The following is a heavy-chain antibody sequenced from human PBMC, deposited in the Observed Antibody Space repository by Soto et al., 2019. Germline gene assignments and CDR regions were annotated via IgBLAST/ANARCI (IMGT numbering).Heavy chain of an antibody. J-gene: IGHJ6*02. D-gene: IGHD3-3*01. CDR2: FSGSGGST. CDR1: GFTFSSYA. V-gene: IGHV3-23*01. CDR3: AKIEAPITICGVDAPDGMDV. Sequence: EVQLLESGGGLVQPGGSLRLSCAASGFTFSSYAMSWVRQAPGKGLEWVSAFSGSGGSTYYADSVKGRFTISRDNSMNTLYLQMNSLRAEDTAVYYCAKIEAPITICGVDAPDGMDVWGQGTTVTVSS.